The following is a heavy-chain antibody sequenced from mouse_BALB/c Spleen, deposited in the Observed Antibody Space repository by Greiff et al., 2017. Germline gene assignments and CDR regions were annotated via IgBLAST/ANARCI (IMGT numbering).Heavy chain of an antibody. V-gene: IGHV1S81*02. CDR1: GYTFTSYW. CDR2: INPSNGRT. Sequence: VQLQQPGAELVKPGASVKLSCKASGYTFTSYWMHWVKQRPGQGLEWIGEINPSNGRTNYNEKFKSKATLTVDKSSSTAYMQLSSLTSEDSAVYYCAKGDGLYAMDYWGQGTSVTVSS. J-gene: IGHJ4*01. D-gene: IGHD2-3*01. CDR3: AKGDGLYAMDY.